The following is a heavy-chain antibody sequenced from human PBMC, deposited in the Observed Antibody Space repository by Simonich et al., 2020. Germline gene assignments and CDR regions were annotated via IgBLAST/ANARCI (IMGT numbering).Heavy chain of an antibody. J-gene: IGHJ6*03. CDR3: ARGGLADRRIVYYYYMDV. CDR2: INPITGKA. Sequence: QVQLVQSGAEVKKPGSSVKVSCKASGGTFRSYAISWVRQAPGQGLEWKGEINPITGKAKYAQKYQGRCTITADKSTSTAYMERSSLRSEDTAVYYCARGGLADRRIVYYYYMDVWGKGTTVTVSS. CDR1: GGTFRSYA. D-gene: IGHD2-15*01. V-gene: IGHV1-69*06.